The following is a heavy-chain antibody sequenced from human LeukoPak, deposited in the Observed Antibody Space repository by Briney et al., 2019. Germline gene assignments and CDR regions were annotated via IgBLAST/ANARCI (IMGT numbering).Heavy chain of an antibody. V-gene: IGHV1-3*01. D-gene: IGHD3-10*01. CDR3: ARTYGSGSYVVHRYDY. Sequence: ASVRVSCKAAGNNFTSYDMDRVRQAPGQRLEWMGRINAGNGNTKYSQKFQGRVTITRDTSASTAYMELSSLRSEDTAVYYCARTYGSGSYVVHRYDYWGQGTLVTVSS. CDR1: GNNFTSYD. CDR2: INAGNGNT. J-gene: IGHJ4*02.